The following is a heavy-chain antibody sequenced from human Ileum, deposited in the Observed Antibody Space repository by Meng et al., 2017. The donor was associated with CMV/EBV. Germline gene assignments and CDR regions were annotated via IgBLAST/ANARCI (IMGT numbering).Heavy chain of an antibody. CDR3: ARDHCKRVNCYFRFDP. D-gene: IGHD2-21*02. J-gene: IGHJ5*02. Sequence: GSLRLSCTVYGGSFNGYYWTWIRQSPGKGLEWIGEINHSGGTNYNQSLKRRAVISLDRINNHHSLNLASVSSASTSMYYCARDHCKRVNCYFRFDPWGQGTLVTVSS. CDR1: GGSFNGYY. CDR2: INHSGGT. V-gene: IGHV4-34*01.